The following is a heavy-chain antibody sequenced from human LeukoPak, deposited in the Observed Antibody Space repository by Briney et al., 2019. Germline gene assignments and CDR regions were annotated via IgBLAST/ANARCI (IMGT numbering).Heavy chain of an antibody. J-gene: IGHJ4*02. D-gene: IGHD5-18*01. V-gene: IGHV1-69*13. CDR2: IIPIFGTA. CDR1: GGTFSSYA. Sequence: SVKVSCKASGGTFSSYAISWVRQAPGQGLEWMGGIIPIFGTANYAQKFQGRVTITADESTSTAYMELSSLRSEDTAVYYCARGRRIQLWFGYWGQGTLVTVSS. CDR3: ARGRRIQLWFGY.